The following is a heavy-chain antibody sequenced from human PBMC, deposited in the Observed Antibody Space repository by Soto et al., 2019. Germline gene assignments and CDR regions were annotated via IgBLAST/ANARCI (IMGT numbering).Heavy chain of an antibody. CDR1: GGTFTSYT. Sequence: QVQLVQSAAEVQKPGSSGKVSCKASGGTFTSYTISWARQAPGQGREWMGRIMPILGIANYAQKFQGRVTITADKSTSTAYVELRRLRTEDTAVHYCASTGSGWDEGCDYWGQGTLVTVSS. CDR3: ASTGSGWDEGCDY. J-gene: IGHJ4*02. D-gene: IGHD6-19*01. CDR2: IMPILGIA. V-gene: IGHV1-69*02.